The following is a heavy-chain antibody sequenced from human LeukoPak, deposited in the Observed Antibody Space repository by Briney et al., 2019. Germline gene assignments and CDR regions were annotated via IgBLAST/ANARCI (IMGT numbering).Heavy chain of an antibody. V-gene: IGHV1-46*01. CDR1: GYTFTTYY. CDR2: INPSGGST. CDR3: ARGFATRFFDLNDAFDI. J-gene: IGHJ3*02. D-gene: IGHD3-9*01. Sequence: GASVKVSCKASGYTFTTYYMHWVRQAPGQGLEWMGIINPSGGSTSYAQKFQGRVTMTRDTSTSTVYMELSSLRSEDTAVYYCARGFATRFFDLNDAFDIWGQGTMVTVSS.